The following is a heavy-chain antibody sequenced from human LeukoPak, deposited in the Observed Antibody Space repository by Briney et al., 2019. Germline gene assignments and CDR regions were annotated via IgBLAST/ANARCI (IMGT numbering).Heavy chain of an antibody. CDR2: IWYDGSNK. J-gene: IGHJ4*02. Sequence: GRSLRLSCAASGFTFSSYGMHWVRQAPGKGLEWVALIWYDGSNKYYADSVKGRFTISRDNSKNTVCLQMNSLRAEDTAVYYCASRRGGIVGDYWGQGTLVTVSS. V-gene: IGHV3-33*01. D-gene: IGHD2-15*01. CDR1: GFTFSSYG. CDR3: ASRRGGIVGDY.